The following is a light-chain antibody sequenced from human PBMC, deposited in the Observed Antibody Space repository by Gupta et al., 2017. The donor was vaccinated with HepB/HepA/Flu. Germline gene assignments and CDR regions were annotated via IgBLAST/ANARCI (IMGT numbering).Light chain of an antibody. CDR3: SSDTGTDTVFV. CDR1: SRDIGGYNF. V-gene: IGLV2-14*03. J-gene: IGLJ1*01. Sequence: QSVLTQPAYVSGSLGQSITVSCTGNSRDIGGYNFFSWSRQLTGPAPKIVIFDVNNRHKVVSGRFSGSKSGNTASLTISGLQAEDEADYYCSSDTGTDTVFVFGTGTKVTV. CDR2: DVN.